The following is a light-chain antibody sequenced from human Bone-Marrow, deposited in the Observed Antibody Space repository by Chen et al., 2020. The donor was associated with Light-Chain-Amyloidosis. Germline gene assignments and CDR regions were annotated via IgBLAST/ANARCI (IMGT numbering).Light chain of an antibody. V-gene: IGLV3-25*03. CDR2: RDT. CDR3: RAARSSRTYKVA. J-gene: IGLJ2*01. Sequence: SYELTQPPSVSVSPGQTARITCSGDDLPTKYAYWYQKKPGQAPVLVIHRDTERPAGISERFSVASSGTSAPFTIGGVQTDDDADYHRRAARSSRTYKVAFGGGTKLTVL. CDR1: DLPTKY.